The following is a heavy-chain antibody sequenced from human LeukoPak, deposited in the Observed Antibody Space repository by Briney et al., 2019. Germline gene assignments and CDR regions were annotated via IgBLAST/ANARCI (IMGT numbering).Heavy chain of an antibody. CDR2: TSNKAHSYTT. J-gene: IGHJ4*02. CDR1: GFTFSDHY. CDR3: ARGRGSGYYALDY. Sequence: GGFLRLSCAASGFTFSDHYMDWVRQAPGNGLEWVGRTSNKAHSYTTEYAASVKGRFTISRDDSQTSMYLQMNSLKTEDSAVYYCARGRGSGYYALDYWGQGAQVTVSS. V-gene: IGHV3-72*01. D-gene: IGHD3-22*01.